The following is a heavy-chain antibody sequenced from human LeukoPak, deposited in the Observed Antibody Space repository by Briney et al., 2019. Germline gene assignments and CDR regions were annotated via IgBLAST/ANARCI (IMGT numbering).Heavy chain of an antibody. CDR1: GYTFTSYA. CDR3: ARTQTPDYYDSSGYLDAFDI. Sequence: ASVNVSCKASGYTFTSYAMHWVRQAPGQRLEWMGWINAGNGNTRYSQKFQGRVTITRDTSASTAYMELSSLRSEDTAVYYCARTQTPDYYDSSGYLDAFDIWGQGTMVTVSS. J-gene: IGHJ3*02. V-gene: IGHV1-3*01. CDR2: INAGNGNT. D-gene: IGHD3-22*01.